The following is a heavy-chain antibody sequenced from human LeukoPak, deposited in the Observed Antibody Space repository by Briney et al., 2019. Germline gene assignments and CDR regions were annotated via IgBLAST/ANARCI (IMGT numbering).Heavy chain of an antibody. V-gene: IGHV3-66*01. CDR1: GLTVSSNY. D-gene: IGHD6-19*01. Sequence: PGGSLRLSCAASGLTVSSNYMSWVRQAPGKGLEWVSVIYSGGSTYYTDSVKGRFTISRDNSKNTLYLQMNSLRAEDTAVYYCGGAYSSGWYVPYWGQGTLVTVSS. J-gene: IGHJ4*02. CDR3: GGAYSSGWYVPY. CDR2: IYSGGST.